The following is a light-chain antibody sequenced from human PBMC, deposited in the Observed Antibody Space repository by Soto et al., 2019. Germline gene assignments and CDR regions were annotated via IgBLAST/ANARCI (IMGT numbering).Light chain of an antibody. J-gene: IGLJ1*01. CDR2: TTN. Sequence: QSVLTQPHSASGTPGQRVTISCSGSSSNTGTSSVHWFQQLPGTAPKLLISTTNQRPSGVPERFSGSKSGTSSSLAISGLQSEDEADYYCAAWNDSLNGHVFGTRTKLTVL. V-gene: IGLV1-44*01. CDR1: SSNTGTSS. CDR3: AAWNDSLNGHV.